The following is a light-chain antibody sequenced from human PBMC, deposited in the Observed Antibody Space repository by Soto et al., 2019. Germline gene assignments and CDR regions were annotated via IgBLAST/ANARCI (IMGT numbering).Light chain of an antibody. CDR2: SNN. V-gene: IGLV1-44*01. CDR3: AAWDDSLRGV. J-gene: IGLJ2*01. Sequence: QSVLTQPPSASGTPGQRVTISCSGSSSNIGSNSVNWYQQFPGKAPKLLIYSNNQRPSGVPDRFSGSKSGTSASLAISGLQSEDEADYFCAAWDDSLRGVFGGGTKLTVL. CDR1: SSNIGSNS.